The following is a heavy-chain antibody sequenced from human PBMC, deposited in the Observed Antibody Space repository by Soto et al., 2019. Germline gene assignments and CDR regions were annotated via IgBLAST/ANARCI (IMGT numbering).Heavy chain of an antibody. Sequence: GESLKISCQGSGYIFPSYWIAWVRQMSGKGLEWMGIIYPGDSDTRYSPSFEGQVTISADKSLSTAYLEWSSLKASDTAVYFCARGRGVVKIFDYWGQGTPVTVSA. CDR3: ARGRGVVKIFDY. CDR2: IYPGDSDT. V-gene: IGHV5-51*01. CDR1: GYIFPSYW. D-gene: IGHD3-3*01. J-gene: IGHJ4*02.